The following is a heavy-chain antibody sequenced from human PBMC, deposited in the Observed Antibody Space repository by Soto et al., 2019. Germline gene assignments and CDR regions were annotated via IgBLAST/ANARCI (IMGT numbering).Heavy chain of an antibody. Sequence: QVQLVQSGAEVKKPGASVKVSCKASGYNFLSYGISWVRQAPGQGLEWMGWISGYNGNTNYAQKFQGRVTVTTDTSTSTAYMELRSLRSDDTALYYCARRPPEEDYSWCDPWGQGTLVTVSS. J-gene: IGHJ5*02. CDR2: ISGYNGNT. CDR3: ARRPPEEDYSWCDP. V-gene: IGHV1-18*04. CDR1: GYNFLSYG.